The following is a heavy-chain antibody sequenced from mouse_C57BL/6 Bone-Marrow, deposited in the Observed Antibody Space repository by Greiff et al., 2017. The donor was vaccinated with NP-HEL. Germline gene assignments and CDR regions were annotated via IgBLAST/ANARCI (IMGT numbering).Heavy chain of an antibody. J-gene: IGHJ2*01. CDR1: GYTFTSYW. D-gene: IGHD4-1*01. CDR2: IDPSDSYT. Sequence: QVQLKQPGAELVMPGASVKLSCKASGYTFTSYWMHWVKQRPGQGLEWIGEIDPSDSYTNYNQKFKGKSTLTVDKSSSTAYMQLSSLTSEDSAVYYCARFNWDTDYWGQGTTLTVSS. CDR3: ARFNWDTDY. V-gene: IGHV1-69*01.